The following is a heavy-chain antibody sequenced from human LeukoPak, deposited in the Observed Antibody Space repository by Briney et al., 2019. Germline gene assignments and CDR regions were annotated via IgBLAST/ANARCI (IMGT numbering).Heavy chain of an antibody. D-gene: IGHD5-12*01. CDR3: ARDGYSGYDYFPFDY. CDR1: GFTFSSYA. V-gene: IGHV3-21*01. J-gene: IGHJ4*02. CDR2: IGSSGGYI. Sequence: PGGSLRLSCAASGFTFSSYAMSWVRQAPGKGLEWVSSIGSSGGYIYYADSVKGRFTISRDNAKNSLYLQMNSLRAEDTAVFYCARDGYSGYDYFPFDYWGQGTLVTVSS.